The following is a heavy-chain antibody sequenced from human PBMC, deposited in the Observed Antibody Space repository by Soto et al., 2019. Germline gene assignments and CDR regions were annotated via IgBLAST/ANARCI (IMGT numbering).Heavy chain of an antibody. V-gene: IGHV4-31*03. J-gene: IGHJ4*02. Sequence: QVQLQESGPGLVKPSQTLSLSCTVSGGSLSSGGYYWSWIRQHPGKGLEWIGFIYYSGSTYYNPSLKSRVTISVDTSLNQFSLKLSSVTAADTAVYYCARDTQRGYSGYFDSWGQGTLVTVSS. D-gene: IGHD5-12*01. CDR2: IYYSGST. CDR1: GGSLSSGGYY. CDR3: ARDTQRGYSGYFDS.